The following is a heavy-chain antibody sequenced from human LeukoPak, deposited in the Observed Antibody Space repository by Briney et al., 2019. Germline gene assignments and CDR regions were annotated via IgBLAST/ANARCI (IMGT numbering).Heavy chain of an antibody. CDR2: IYYSGSA. J-gene: IGHJ6*02. V-gene: IGHV4-39*07. D-gene: IGHD4-17*01. Sequence: SETLSLTCTVSGGSISGTSFYWGWIRQPPGKGLEWIGSIYYSGSAYYNSSLKSRVTISVDTSKNQFSLKLSSVTAADTAVYYCARVPTGPFYYYGMDVWGQGTTVTVSS. CDR1: GGSISGTSFY. CDR3: ARVPTGPFYYYGMDV.